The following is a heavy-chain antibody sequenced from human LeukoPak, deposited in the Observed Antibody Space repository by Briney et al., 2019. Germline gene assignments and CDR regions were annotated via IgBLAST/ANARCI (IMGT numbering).Heavy chain of an antibody. CDR3: ARDYGLDCRSTSCAGAFDI. CDR1: GFTFSSYW. Sequence: QAGGSLRLSCEASGFTFSSYWMSWVRQAPGKGLEWVAYIKQDGSEKYYVDSVKGRFTISRDNARNSLYLQMNSLGAGDTAVYYCARDYGLDCRSTSCAGAFDIWGQGTMVTVSP. D-gene: IGHD2-2*01. CDR2: IKQDGSEK. J-gene: IGHJ3*02. V-gene: IGHV3-7*01.